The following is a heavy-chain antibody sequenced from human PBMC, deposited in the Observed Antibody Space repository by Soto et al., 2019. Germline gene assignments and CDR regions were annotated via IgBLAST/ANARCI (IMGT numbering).Heavy chain of an antibody. V-gene: IGHV4-34*01. CDR3: ARGGGGYYGSGSYYKGNRYYFDY. D-gene: IGHD3-10*01. Sequence: SETLSLTCAVYGGSFSGYYWSWIRQPPGKGLEWIGEINHSGSTNYNPSLKSRVTISVDTSKNQFSLKLSSVTAADTAVYYCARGGGGYYGSGSYYKGNRYYFDYWGQGTLVTVS. CDR2: INHSGST. CDR1: GGSFSGYY. J-gene: IGHJ4*02.